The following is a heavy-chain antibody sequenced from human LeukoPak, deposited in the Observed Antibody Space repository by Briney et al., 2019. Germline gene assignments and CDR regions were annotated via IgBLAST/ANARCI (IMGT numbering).Heavy chain of an antibody. CDR1: RYRFTNYW. D-gene: IGHD3-22*01. Sequence: GESLKISCKGSRYRFTNYWIGWVRQMSGKGLEWMGIIYPGDSDTRYSPSFQGQVTISADKSISTAYLQWNSLKASDTAMYYCARRWLLIGGTDAFDIWGQGTMVTVSS. CDR2: IYPGDSDT. V-gene: IGHV5-51*01. J-gene: IGHJ3*02. CDR3: ARRWLLIGGTDAFDI.